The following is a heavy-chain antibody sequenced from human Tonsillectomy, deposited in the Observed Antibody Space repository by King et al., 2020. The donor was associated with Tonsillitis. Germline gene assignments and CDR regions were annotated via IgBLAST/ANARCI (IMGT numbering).Heavy chain of an antibody. CDR1: GFTFSSYN. D-gene: IGHD4-17*01. CDR2: ISSSRSTI. J-gene: IGHJ3*02. V-gene: IGHV3-48*02. Sequence: VQLVESGGGLVQPGGSLRLSCAPSGFTFSSYNMNWVRQAPGKGLEWVSYISSSRSTIYYADSVKGRFTISRDNAKNALYLQMNSLRDEDTAVYYCARDRDYGDYSDAFDIWGQGTMVTVSP. CDR3: ARDRDYGDYSDAFDI.